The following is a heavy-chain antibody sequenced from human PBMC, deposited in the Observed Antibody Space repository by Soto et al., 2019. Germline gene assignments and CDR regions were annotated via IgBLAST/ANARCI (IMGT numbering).Heavy chain of an antibody. V-gene: IGHV3-30*18. CDR2: ISYDGSNQ. Sequence: GGTLRLSCSASGFTFNIYGMHWVRQAPDKGLEWVALISYDGSNQYYADSVKGRFTISRDNSKNTLFLQMNSLRADDTAVYYCAKDQASGQGSFDSWGQGTLVTVSS. J-gene: IGHJ4*02. CDR1: GFTFNIYG. CDR3: AKDQASGQGSFDS.